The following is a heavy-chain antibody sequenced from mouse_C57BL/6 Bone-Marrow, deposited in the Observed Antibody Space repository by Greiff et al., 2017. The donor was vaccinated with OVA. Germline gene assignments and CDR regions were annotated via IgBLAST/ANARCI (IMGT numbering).Heavy chain of an antibody. D-gene: IGHD1-1*01. CDR1: GFTFSDYG. CDR2: ISNLAYSI. V-gene: IGHV5-15*04. J-gene: IGHJ3*01. Sequence: EVMLVESGGGLVQPGGSLKLSCAASGFTFSDYGMAWVRQAPRKGPEWVAFISNLAYSIYYADTVTGRFTISRENAKNTLYLEMSSLRSEDTAMYYCARQGYYGSSPWFAYWGQGTLVTVSA. CDR3: ARQGYYGSSPWFAY.